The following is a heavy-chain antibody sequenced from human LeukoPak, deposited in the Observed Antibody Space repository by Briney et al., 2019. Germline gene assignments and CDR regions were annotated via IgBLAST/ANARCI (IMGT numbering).Heavy chain of an antibody. V-gene: IGHV4-34*01. Sequence: SEILSLTCAVYGGSFSGYYWSWIRQPPGKGLEWIGEINHSGSTNYNPSLKSRVTISVDTSKNQFSLKLSSVTAADTAVYYCASVDRMLSFLWWGQGTLVTVSS. D-gene: IGHD2-8*01. CDR2: INHSGST. CDR1: GGSFSGYY. J-gene: IGHJ4*02. CDR3: ASVDRMLSFLW.